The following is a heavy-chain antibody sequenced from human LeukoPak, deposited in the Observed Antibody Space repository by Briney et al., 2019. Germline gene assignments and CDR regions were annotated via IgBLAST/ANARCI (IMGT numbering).Heavy chain of an antibody. V-gene: IGHV3-30*04. CDR1: GFTFSSYA. CDR3: ARDIVATIGGGHLDY. J-gene: IGHJ4*02. Sequence: PGRSLRLSCAASGFTFSSYAMHWVRQAPGKGLKWVAVISYDGSNKYYADSVKGRFTISRDNSKNTLYLQMNSLRAEDTAVYYCARDIVATIGGGHLDYWGQGTLVTVSS. D-gene: IGHD5-12*01. CDR2: ISYDGSNK.